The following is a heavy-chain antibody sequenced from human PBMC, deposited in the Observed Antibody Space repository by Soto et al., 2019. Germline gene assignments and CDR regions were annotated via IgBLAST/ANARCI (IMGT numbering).Heavy chain of an antibody. CDR2: INMDGSST. CDR1: GFTFSGDW. CDR3: ARGPRGLYHHDY. J-gene: IGHJ4*02. D-gene: IGHD2-2*01. V-gene: IGHV3-74*01. Sequence: GGSLRLSCAASGFTFSGDWMHWVRQAAGKGLVWVSRINMDGSSTNYADSVKGRFTISRDNAKNTLYLQMNSLRVDDTAVYYCARGPRGLYHHDYWGQGALVTAS.